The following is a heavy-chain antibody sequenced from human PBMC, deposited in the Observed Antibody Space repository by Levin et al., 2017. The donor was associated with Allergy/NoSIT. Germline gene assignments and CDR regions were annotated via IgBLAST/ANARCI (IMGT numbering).Heavy chain of an antibody. D-gene: IGHD2-2*01. J-gene: IGHJ4*02. V-gene: IGHV3-48*01. CDR2: ISSSSSTI. CDR3: ARWYCSSTSCLGDY. Sequence: GESLKISCAASGFTFSSYSMNWVRQAPGKGLEWVSYISSSSSTIYYADSVKGRFTISRDNAKNSLYLQMNSLRAEDTAAYYCARWYCSSTSCLGDYWGQGTLVTVSS. CDR1: GFTFSSYS.